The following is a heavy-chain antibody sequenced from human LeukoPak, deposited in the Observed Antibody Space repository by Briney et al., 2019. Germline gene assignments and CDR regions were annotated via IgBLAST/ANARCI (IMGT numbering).Heavy chain of an antibody. Sequence: ETLSLTCAVSGGSISSSNWWSWVRQPPGQGLEWIGEIHHSGNTYYNASLKSRVTISVDTSKNQFFLKPSSVTAADGAVYYCARHGGSYYDKSGYTFDYWGQGTLVTVSS. V-gene: IGHV4-4*02. J-gene: IGHJ4*02. CDR1: GGSISSSNW. CDR3: ARHGGSYYDKSGYTFDY. CDR2: IHHSGNT. D-gene: IGHD3-22*01.